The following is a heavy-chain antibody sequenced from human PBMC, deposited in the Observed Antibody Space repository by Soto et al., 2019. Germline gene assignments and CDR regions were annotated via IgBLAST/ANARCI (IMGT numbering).Heavy chain of an antibody. J-gene: IGHJ3*02. CDR2: IYYSGST. CDR1: GGSIGSYY. CDR3: ARQRRYSSSPNVFDI. Sequence: ETLSLTCTVSGGSIGSYYWTWIRQPPGKGLEWIGYIYYSGSTNSNPSLKSRVIISVDTSKSLFSLKLSSVTAADTAVYYCARQRRYSSSPNVFDIWGQGTMVTVSS. V-gene: IGHV4-59*08. D-gene: IGHD6-13*01.